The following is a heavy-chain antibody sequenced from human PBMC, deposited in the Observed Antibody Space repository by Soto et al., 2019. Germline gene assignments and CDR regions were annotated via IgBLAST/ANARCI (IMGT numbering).Heavy chain of an antibody. CDR2: INPNSGGT. D-gene: IGHD6-13*01. Sequence: ASVKVSCKASGYIFTDYYMHWVRQAPGQELGWMGRINPNSGGTNYAQKFQGRVTMTRDTSISTAYTELSSLRSEDTATYYCARVSAASHAFYIWGKGTMVPVSS. V-gene: IGHV1-2*06. CDR3: ARVSAASHAFYI. J-gene: IGHJ3*02. CDR1: GYIFTDYY.